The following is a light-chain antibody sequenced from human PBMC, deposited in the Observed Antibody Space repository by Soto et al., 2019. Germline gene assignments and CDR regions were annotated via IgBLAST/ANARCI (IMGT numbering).Light chain of an antibody. J-gene: IGLJ3*02. Sequence: QSVLTQPPSVSGAPRQRVTISFTGRRSNIGVGYDVHWYQQLPGAAPKLLIFGDSIRPSGVHDRFSGSKSGNSAFLVITGLQAEDEAQYNCQTYGASPCEFGGGAKLTDL. CDR3: QTYGASPCE. CDR1: RSNIGVGYD. CDR2: GDS. V-gene: IGLV1-40*01.